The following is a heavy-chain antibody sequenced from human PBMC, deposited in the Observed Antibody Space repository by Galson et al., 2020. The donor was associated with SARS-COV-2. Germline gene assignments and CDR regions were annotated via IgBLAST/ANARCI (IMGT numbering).Heavy chain of an antibody. CDR2: IYPGDSDT. D-gene: IGHD3-3*01. CDR1: GYSFTSYW. J-gene: IGHJ6*03. Sequence: GESLKISCKGSGYSFTSYWIGWVRQMPGKGLEWMGIIYPGDSDTRYSPSFQGQVTIPADKSISTAYRPWSSLKASDTAMDYCARHVCYDVWSGYSPHMDVWGKGSSVTVSS. V-gene: IGHV5-51*01. CDR3: ARHVCYDVWSGYSPHMDV.